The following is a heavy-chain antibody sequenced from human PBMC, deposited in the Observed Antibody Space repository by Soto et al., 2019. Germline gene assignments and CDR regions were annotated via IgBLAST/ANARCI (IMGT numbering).Heavy chain of an antibody. CDR1: GGSISSGGYY. D-gene: IGHD6-13*01. CDR2: IYYSGST. Sequence: PSETLSLTCTVSGGSISSGGYYWSWIRQHPGKGLEWIGYIYYSGSTYYNPSLKSRVTISVDTSKNQFSLKLSSVTAADTAVYYCAREQQLVLGGLRWFDPWGQGTLVTVSS. J-gene: IGHJ5*02. CDR3: AREQQLVLGGLRWFDP. V-gene: IGHV4-31*03.